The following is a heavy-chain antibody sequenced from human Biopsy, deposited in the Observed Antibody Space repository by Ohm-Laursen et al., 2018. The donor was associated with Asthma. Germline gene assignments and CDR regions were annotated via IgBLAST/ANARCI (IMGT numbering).Heavy chain of an antibody. J-gene: IGHJ4*02. D-gene: IGHD1-26*01. CDR3: ARAKSGSFYSPADY. V-gene: IGHV3-30*03. Sequence: GQTLSLTCAASGFTFRSYGMHWVRQAPGKGLEWVAFLSYDGSNKYYGDSVKGRFSISRDNSKNTLYLQMNSLRVEDTAVFYCARAKSGSFYSPADYWGQGTLVTVSS. CDR1: GFTFRSYG. CDR2: LSYDGSNK.